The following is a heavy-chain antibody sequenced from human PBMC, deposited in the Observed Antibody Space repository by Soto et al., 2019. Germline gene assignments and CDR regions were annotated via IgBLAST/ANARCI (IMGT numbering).Heavy chain of an antibody. D-gene: IGHD6-13*01. V-gene: IGHV3-23*01. Sequence: GGSLRLSCAASGFTFSSYAMSWVRQAPGKGLEWVSAISGSGGSTYYADAVKGQFTISRDKSKNTLYLQMNSLRAEDTAVYDCANTEHTYSSSWYSTDSDRYWGQGTLVTVSS. CDR2: ISGSGGST. J-gene: IGHJ4*02. CDR1: GFTFSSYA. CDR3: ANTEHTYSSSWYSTDSDRY.